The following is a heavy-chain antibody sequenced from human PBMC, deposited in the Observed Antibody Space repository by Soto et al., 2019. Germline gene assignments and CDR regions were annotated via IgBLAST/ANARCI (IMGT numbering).Heavy chain of an antibody. D-gene: IGHD5-12*01. CDR1: GGSISSYY. J-gene: IGHJ3*02. CDR3: AGASTWHPSAFAI. Sequence: PSETLSLTCTVSGGSISSYYWSWIRQPPGKGLEWIGYIYYSGSTNYNPSLKSRVTISVDTSKNQFSLKLSSVTAADTAVYYCAGASTWHPSAFAIWGQGTTVTVSS. CDR2: IYYSGST. V-gene: IGHV4-59*08.